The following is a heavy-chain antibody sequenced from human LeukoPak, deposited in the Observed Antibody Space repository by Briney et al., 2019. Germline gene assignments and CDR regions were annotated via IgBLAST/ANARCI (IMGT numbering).Heavy chain of an antibody. D-gene: IGHD3-22*01. V-gene: IGHV3-7*01. Sequence: PGGSLRLSCAASGFTFSSYAMSWVRQAPGKGLEWVANIKQDGGEKCYVDSVKGRFTISRDNAKNSLYLQMNSLRAEDTAVYYCARWEYYDRRWFDPWGQGTLVTVSS. CDR1: GFTFSSYA. CDR3: ARWEYYDRRWFDP. J-gene: IGHJ5*02. CDR2: IKQDGGEK.